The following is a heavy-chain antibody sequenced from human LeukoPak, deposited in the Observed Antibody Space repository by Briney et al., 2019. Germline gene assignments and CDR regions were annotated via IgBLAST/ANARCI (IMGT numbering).Heavy chain of an antibody. CDR1: GFTFSSYA. D-gene: IGHD2-8*01. CDR3: AKDFVWDSGYYYYMDV. CDR2: ISGSGGST. J-gene: IGHJ6*03. Sequence: GGSLRLSCAASGFTFSSYAMSWVRQAPGKGLEWVSAISGSGGSTYYADSVKGRFTISRDNSKNTLYLQMNSLRAEDTAVYYCAKDFVWDSGYYYYMDVWGKGTTVTVSS. V-gene: IGHV3-23*01.